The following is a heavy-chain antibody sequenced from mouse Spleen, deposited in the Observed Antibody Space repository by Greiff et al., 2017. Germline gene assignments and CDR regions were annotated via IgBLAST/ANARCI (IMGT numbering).Heavy chain of an antibody. CDR3: ARQVDYGGYYWYFDV. CDR2: ISSGGSYT. Sequence: EVKLVESGGDLVKPGGSLKLSCAASGFTFSSYGMSWVRQTPDKRLEWVATISSGGSYTYYPDSVKGRFTISRDNAKNTLYLQMSSLKSEDTAMYYCARQVDYGGYYWYFDVWGTGTTVTVSS. J-gene: IGHJ1*03. D-gene: IGHD1-1*02. CDR1: GFTFSSYG. V-gene: IGHV5-6*01.